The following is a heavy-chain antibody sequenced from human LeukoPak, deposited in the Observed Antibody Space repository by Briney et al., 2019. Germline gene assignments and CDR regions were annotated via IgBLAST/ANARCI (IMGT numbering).Heavy chain of an antibody. CDR2: INPNSGGT. V-gene: IGHV1-2*02. J-gene: IGHJ4*02. CDR1: GYTFTGYY. D-gene: IGHD3-22*01. CDR3: ARDFYYYDSSGCLDY. Sequence: ASVKVSCKASGYTFTGYYMHWVRQAPGQGLEWMGWINPNSGGTNYAQKFQGRVTMTRDTSISTAYMELSRLRSDDTAVYYCARDFYYYDSSGCLDYCGQGTLVTVSS.